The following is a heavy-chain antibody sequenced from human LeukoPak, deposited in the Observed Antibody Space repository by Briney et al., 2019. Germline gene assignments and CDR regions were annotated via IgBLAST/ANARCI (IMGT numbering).Heavy chain of an antibody. CDR1: GFTFSSYA. CDR3: ARAQYYDFWSGYYGGGAFDI. V-gene: IGHV3-30-3*01. Sequence: QAGGSLTLSCAASGFTFSSYAMHWVRQAPGRELEGVAGISYDGSNKYYADSVKGRFTISRDNSKNTLYLQMNSLRAEDTAVYCCARAQYYDFWSGYYGGGAFDIWGQGTMVTVSS. CDR2: ISYDGSNK. D-gene: IGHD3-3*01. J-gene: IGHJ3*02.